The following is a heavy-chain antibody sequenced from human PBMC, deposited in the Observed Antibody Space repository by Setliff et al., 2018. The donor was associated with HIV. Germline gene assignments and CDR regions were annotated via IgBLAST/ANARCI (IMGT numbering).Heavy chain of an antibody. V-gene: IGHV3-20*04. D-gene: IGHD3-10*01. J-gene: IGHJ6*04. CDR3: ARDIPFGDLLMLQAYMDV. CDR2: INWNGGST. CDR1: GFTFDDFG. Sequence: LRLSCAASGFTFDDFGMSWVRQGPGKGLEWVSSINWNGGSTGYADSVKGRFTISRDNAKNSLYLQMNSLRAEDTALYYCARDIPFGDLLMLQAYMDVWGKGTTVTVSS.